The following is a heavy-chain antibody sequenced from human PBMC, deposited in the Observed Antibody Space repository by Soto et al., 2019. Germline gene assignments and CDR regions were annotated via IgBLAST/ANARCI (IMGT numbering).Heavy chain of an antibody. J-gene: IGHJ6*01. CDR3: ARQPLDTEYDIVTGDYYYYGMDV. CDR1: GGSISSSSYY. D-gene: IGHD3-9*01. V-gene: IGHV4-39*01. CDR2: IYYSGST. Sequence: QLQLQESGPGLVKPSETLSLTCTVSGGSISSSSYYWGWIRQPPGKGLEWIGSIYYSGSTYYNPSLKSRVTISVDTSKNQFSLKLSSVTAADTAVYYCARQPLDTEYDIVTGDYYYYGMDVW.